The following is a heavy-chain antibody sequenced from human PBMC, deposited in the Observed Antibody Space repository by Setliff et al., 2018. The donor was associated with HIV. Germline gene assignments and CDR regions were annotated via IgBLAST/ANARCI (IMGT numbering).Heavy chain of an antibody. CDR2: INPNSGGT. D-gene: IGHD3-9*01. V-gene: IGHV1-2*06. J-gene: IGHJ4*02. CDR1: GHTFTGYY. Sequence: GASVKVSCKTSGHTFTGYYMHWVRQAPGEGLEWVGQINPNSGGTEYAPKFQGRVTLTRDTSIGTAYMELTSLRSDDTAVYYCARGGVILTGYSHFDYWGQGTLVTVSS. CDR3: ARGGVILTGYSHFDY.